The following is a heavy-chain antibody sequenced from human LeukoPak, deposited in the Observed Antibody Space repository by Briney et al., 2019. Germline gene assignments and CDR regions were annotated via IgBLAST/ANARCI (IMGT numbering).Heavy chain of an antibody. Sequence: PSETLSLTCTVSGGSISSYYWSWIRQPPGKGLEWIGYIYYSGSTNYSPSLKSRVTISVDTSKNQFSLKLSSVTAADTAVYYCAGLYSYGSFGMDVWGQGTTVTVSS. CDR1: GGSISSYY. CDR2: IYYSGST. J-gene: IGHJ6*02. D-gene: IGHD5-18*01. CDR3: AGLYSYGSFGMDV. V-gene: IGHV4-59*01.